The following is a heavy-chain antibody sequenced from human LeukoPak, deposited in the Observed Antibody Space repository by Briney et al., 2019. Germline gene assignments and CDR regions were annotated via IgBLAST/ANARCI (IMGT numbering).Heavy chain of an antibody. CDR2: VNTVSSYI. Sequence: GGSLRLSCAASGFTFSDYSMNWVRQAPGKGLEWAASVNTVSSYIYYADSMRGRFTISRDNAKNSLFLQMNSLRAEDTAVYYCARLRRNSDRSDFFYYYDHWGQGTLVTVSS. D-gene: IGHD3-22*01. J-gene: IGHJ4*02. CDR1: GFTFSDYS. V-gene: IGHV3-21*01. CDR3: ARLRRNSDRSDFFYYYDH.